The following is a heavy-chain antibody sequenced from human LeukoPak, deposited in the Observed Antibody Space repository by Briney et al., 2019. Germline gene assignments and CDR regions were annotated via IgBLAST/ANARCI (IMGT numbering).Heavy chain of an antibody. J-gene: IGHJ4*02. CDR1: GFTFSSYA. CDR3: ARDSNYYGSGTPDY. D-gene: IGHD3-10*01. CDR2: ISSNGGST. Sequence: PGGSLRLSCAASGFTFSSYAMHWVRQAPGKGLEYVSAISSNGGSTYYANSVKGRFTISRDNSKNTLYLQMGSLRAEDMAVYYCARDSNYYGSGTPDYWGQGTLVTVSS. V-gene: IGHV3-64*01.